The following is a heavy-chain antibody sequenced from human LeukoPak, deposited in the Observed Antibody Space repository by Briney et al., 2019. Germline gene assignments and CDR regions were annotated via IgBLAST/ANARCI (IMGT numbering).Heavy chain of an antibody. J-gene: IGHJ3*02. Sequence: GASVKVSCKASGYTFTSYGISWVRQAPGQGLEWMGWISAYNGNTNYAQKFQGRVTMTRDMSTSTVYMELSSLRSEDTAVYYCAIGYCRGGSCDDEPGDAFDIWGQGTMVAVSS. V-gene: IGHV1-18*01. CDR3: AIGYCRGGSCDDEPGDAFDI. CDR1: GYTFTSYG. D-gene: IGHD2-15*01. CDR2: ISAYNGNT.